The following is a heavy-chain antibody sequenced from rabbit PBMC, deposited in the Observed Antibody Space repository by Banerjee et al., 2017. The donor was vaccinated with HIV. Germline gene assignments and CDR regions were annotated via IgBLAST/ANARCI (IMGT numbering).Heavy chain of an antibody. J-gene: IGHJ4*01. V-gene: IGHV1S45*01. CDR3: ARLFAYAGYAGFGYATLDYFDL. CDR2: IYINNPTT. CDR1: GFSLNNNYI. D-gene: IGHD6-1*01. Sequence: QEQLEESGGDLVKPEGSLTLTCKASGFSLNNNYIMRWVRQAPGKGLEWIASIYINNPTTYYATWARGRFPISKTSSTTVTLQMTSLTAADTATYFCARLFAYAGYAGFGYATLDYFDLWGQGTLVTVS.